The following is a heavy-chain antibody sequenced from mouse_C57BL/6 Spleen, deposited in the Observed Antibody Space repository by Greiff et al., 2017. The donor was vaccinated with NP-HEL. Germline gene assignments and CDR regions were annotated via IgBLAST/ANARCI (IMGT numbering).Heavy chain of an antibody. CDR3: AREGGYLDY. CDR2: INYDGSST. Sequence: EVKVEESEGGLVQPGSSMKLSCTASGFTFSDYYMAWVRQVPEKGLEWVANINYDGSSTYYLDSLKSRFIISRDNAKNILYLQMSSLKSEDTATYYCAREGGYLDYWGQGTTLTVSS. V-gene: IGHV5-16*01. CDR1: GFTFSDYY. J-gene: IGHJ2*01.